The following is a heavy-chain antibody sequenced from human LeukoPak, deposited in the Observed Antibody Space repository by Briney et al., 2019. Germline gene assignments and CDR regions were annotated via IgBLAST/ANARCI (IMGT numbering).Heavy chain of an antibody. CDR1: GFTFSGSA. CDR3: TRDSGTYNWLDP. CDR2: IDKEKNSYATAS. D-gene: IGHD1-26*01. V-gene: IGHV3-73*01. Sequence: QSGGSLKLSCAASGFTFSGSAIHWVQQSFGKGLEWIGHIDKEKNSYATASAYAVSVEGRFTVSRDDSKSMAFLQMSGLKTEDTALYFCTRDSGTYNWLDPWGQGTLVTVSS. J-gene: IGHJ5*02.